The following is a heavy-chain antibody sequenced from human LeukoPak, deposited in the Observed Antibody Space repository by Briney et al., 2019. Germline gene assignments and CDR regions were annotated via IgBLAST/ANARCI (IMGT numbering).Heavy chain of an antibody. Sequence: GGSLRLSCAASGFTFSSYSMNWVRQAPGKGLEWVSSISSSSSYIYYADSVKGRFTISRDNAKNSLYLQMNSLRAEDTAVYYCASRTRFGELRFDYWGQGTLVTVSS. V-gene: IGHV3-21*01. D-gene: IGHD3-10*01. CDR2: ISSSSSYI. CDR3: ASRTRFGELRFDY. CDR1: GFTFSSYS. J-gene: IGHJ4*02.